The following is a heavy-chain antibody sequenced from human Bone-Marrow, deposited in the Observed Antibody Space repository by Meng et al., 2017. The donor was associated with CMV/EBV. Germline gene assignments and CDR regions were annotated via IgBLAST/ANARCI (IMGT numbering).Heavy chain of an antibody. Sequence: GGSLRLSCAASGFTFSNYAMSWVRQAPGKGLEWVTGISGSGGSTYYADSVKGRFTISRDNSKNTLYLQMNSLRAEDTAVYYCAKGSVVTTLGDYYYYYGMDVWGQGTTVTVSS. CDR1: GFTFSNYA. CDR2: ISGSGGST. V-gene: IGHV3-23*01. CDR3: AKGSVVTTLGDYYYYYGMDV. D-gene: IGHD4-23*01. J-gene: IGHJ6*02.